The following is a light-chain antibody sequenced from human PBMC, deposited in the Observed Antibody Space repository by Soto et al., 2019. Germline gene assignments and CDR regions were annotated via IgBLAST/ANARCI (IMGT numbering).Light chain of an antibody. CDR2: AAS. J-gene: IGKJ1*01. Sequence: VISVTQSPSLLSASTGDRVTISCRMSHGMSSYLAWYQQKPGRAPELLIYAASTLQSGVPSRFSGSGSGTDFTLTISCLQSEDSATYYCQEYISYSPWTVGQGTKVDIK. CDR1: HGMSSY. CDR3: QEYISYSPWT. V-gene: IGKV1D-8*01.